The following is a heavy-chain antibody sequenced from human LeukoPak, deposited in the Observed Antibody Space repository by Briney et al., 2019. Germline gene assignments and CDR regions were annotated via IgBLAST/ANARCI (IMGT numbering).Heavy chain of an antibody. D-gene: IGHD3-3*01. CDR1: GYTFTSYG. J-gene: IGHJ3*02. V-gene: IGHV1-18*01. Sequence: GASVKVSCKASGYTFTSYGISWVRQAPGQGLEWMGWISAYNSNTNYAQKLQGRVTMTTDTSTSTAYMELRSLRSDDTAVYYCARSAATIFGVVTGDAFDIWGQGTMVTVSS. CDR2: ISAYNSNT. CDR3: ARSAATIFGVVTGDAFDI.